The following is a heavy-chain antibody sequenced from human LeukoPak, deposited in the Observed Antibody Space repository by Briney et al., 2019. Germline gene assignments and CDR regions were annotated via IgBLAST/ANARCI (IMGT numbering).Heavy chain of an antibody. CDR1: GFTFSSYT. Sequence: GGSLRLSCAASGFTFSSYTVNWVRQAPGKGLEWVSSISSSSTYIYYADSVKGRFTISRDNAKNSLYLQMNSLRAEDTAVYYCARDLRRYSYGYSDYWGQGTLVTVSS. CDR2: ISSSSTYI. CDR3: ARDLRRYSYGYSDY. D-gene: IGHD5-18*01. J-gene: IGHJ4*02. V-gene: IGHV3-21*01.